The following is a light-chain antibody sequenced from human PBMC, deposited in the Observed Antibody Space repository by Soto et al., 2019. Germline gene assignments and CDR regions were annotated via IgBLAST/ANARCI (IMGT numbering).Light chain of an antibody. J-gene: IGKJ2*01. CDR1: QSISANY. Sequence: PGERATLSCRASQSISANYLAWYQQKPGQSPRLLIYGSSDRATGIPDRFSGTGSGTDFTLTISRVEPEDFAVYYCQQYGSSPPYTFGQGTKLEIK. V-gene: IGKV3-20*01. CDR3: QQYGSSPPYT. CDR2: GSS.